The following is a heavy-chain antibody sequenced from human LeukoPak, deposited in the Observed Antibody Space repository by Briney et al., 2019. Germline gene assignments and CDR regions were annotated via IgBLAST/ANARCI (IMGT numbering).Heavy chain of an antibody. CDR2: ISSSSSYI. D-gene: IGHD5-18*01. Sequence: PGRSLRLSCAASGFTFSSYSMNWVRQAPGKGLEWVSSISSSSSYIYYADSVKGRFTISRDNAKNSLYLQMNSLRAEDTAVYYCASREVDTAMVIDYWGQGTLVTVSS. CDR1: GFTFSSYS. CDR3: ASREVDTAMVIDY. V-gene: IGHV3-21*01. J-gene: IGHJ4*02.